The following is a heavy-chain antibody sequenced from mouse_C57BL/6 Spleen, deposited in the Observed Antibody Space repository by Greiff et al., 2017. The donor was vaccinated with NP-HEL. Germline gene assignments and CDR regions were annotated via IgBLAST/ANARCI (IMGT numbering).Heavy chain of an antibody. CDR3: ANYYGSSSFSSWYFDV. CDR2: IYPGSGST. V-gene: IGHV1-55*01. D-gene: IGHD1-1*01. CDR1: GYTFTSYW. Sequence: QVQLQQPGAELVKPGASVKMSCKASGYTFTSYWITWVKQRPGQGLEWIGDIYPGSGSTNYNGKFKGKATLTADKSSSTAYMELRSLTSADSAVYFCANYYGSSSFSSWYFDVWGTGTTVTVSS. J-gene: IGHJ1*03.